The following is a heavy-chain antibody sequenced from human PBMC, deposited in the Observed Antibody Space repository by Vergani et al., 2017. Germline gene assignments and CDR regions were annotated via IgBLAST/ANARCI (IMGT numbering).Heavy chain of an antibody. Sequence: QVQLVESGGGVVQPGRSLRLSCATSGFTLSNYDMQWIRQGPGKGLEFVAFIQFDGSNQYYADSVKGQFTLSRDFSKNTLYLQMNSLRTDDTATYYCAKHFRGWGIDYWGQGTQVIVSS. J-gene: IGHJ4*02. D-gene: IGHD3-16*01. CDR3: AKHFRGWGIDY. CDR2: IQFDGSNQ. V-gene: IGHV3-30*02. CDR1: GFTLSNYD.